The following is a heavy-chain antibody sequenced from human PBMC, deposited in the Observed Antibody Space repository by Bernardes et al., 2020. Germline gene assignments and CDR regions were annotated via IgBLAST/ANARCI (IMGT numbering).Heavy chain of an antibody. Sequence: ASVKVSCKVSGYTLTELSMHWVRQAPGKGLEWMGGFDPEDGETIYAQKFQGRVTMTEDTSTDTAYMELSSLRSEDTAVYYCATVGQQLVSFDYWGQGTLVTVSS. D-gene: IGHD6-13*01. CDR1: GYTLTELS. CDR3: ATVGQQLVSFDY. CDR2: FDPEDGET. J-gene: IGHJ4*02. V-gene: IGHV1-24*01.